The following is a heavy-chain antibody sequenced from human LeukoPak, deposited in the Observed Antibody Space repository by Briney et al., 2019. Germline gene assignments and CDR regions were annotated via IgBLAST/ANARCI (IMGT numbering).Heavy chain of an antibody. CDR3: ASVLSSSSTWFDP. Sequence: SQTLSLTCAISGDSVSSNSAAWNWIRQSPSRGLEWLARTYYRSKWYNDYAVSVKSRITINPDTSKNQFSLHLNSVTPDDTAVYYCASVLSSSSTWFDPWGQGTLVTVSS. J-gene: IGHJ5*01. CDR1: GDSVSSNSAA. CDR2: TYYRSKWYN. D-gene: IGHD6-6*01. V-gene: IGHV6-1*01.